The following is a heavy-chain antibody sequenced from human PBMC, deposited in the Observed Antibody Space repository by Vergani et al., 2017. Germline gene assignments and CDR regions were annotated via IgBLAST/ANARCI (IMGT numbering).Heavy chain of an antibody. CDR3: SRDRDYYGSSGNNEGYYYYVDV. D-gene: IGHD3-22*01. Sequence: QVQLVQSGAEVKKPWASVKVSCKASGYTFTGYYMYWVRQAPGQGLEWKGGINPNSGGTTYAQKFQGRVSMTRETSISTAFMERSRLRADDTAVYYCSRDRDYYGSSGNNEGYYYYVDVGGKGPTVTVSS. CDR1: GYTFTGYY. CDR2: INPNSGGT. V-gene: IGHV1-2*02. J-gene: IGHJ6*03.